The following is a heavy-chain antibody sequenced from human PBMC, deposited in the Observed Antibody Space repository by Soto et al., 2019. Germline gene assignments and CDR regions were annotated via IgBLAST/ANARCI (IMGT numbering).Heavy chain of an antibody. CDR1: GGSISSGDYY. V-gene: IGHV4-30-4*01. Sequence: PSETLSLTCTVSGGSISSGDYYWIWIRQPPGKGPEWIGYIYYSGSTYHNPSLKSRVTISVDTSKNQFSLKLSSVTAADTAVYYCAKGATTDYFDYWGQGTLVTVSS. CDR3: AKGATTDYFDY. D-gene: IGHD1-26*01. CDR2: IYYSGST. J-gene: IGHJ4*02.